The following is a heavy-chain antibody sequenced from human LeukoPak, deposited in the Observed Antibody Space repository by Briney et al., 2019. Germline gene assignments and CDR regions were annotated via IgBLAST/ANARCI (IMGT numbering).Heavy chain of an antibody. Sequence: GGSLRLSCAASGFTFSSYSMNWVRQAPGKGLEWVSSISSSSSYIYYADSVKGRFTISRDNAKNSLYLQMNSLRAEDTAVYYCARDPNIVVVPAASNWFDPWGQRTLVTVSS. J-gene: IGHJ5*02. CDR3: ARDPNIVVVPAASNWFDP. CDR2: ISSSSSYI. CDR1: GFTFSSYS. V-gene: IGHV3-21*01. D-gene: IGHD2-2*01.